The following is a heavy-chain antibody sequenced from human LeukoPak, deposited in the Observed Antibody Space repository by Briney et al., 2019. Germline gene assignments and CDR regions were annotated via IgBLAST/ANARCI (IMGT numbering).Heavy chain of an antibody. CDR3: ARGGAYYDFWSGYSAFDY. Sequence: GGSLRLSCAASGFTFSSYWMHWVRHAPGKGLVWVSRINSDGSSTSYADSVKGRFTISRDNAKNTLYLQMNSLRAEDTAVYYCARGGAYYDFWSGYSAFDYWGQGTLVTVSS. CDR1: GFTFSSYW. D-gene: IGHD3-3*01. V-gene: IGHV3-74*01. CDR2: INSDGSST. J-gene: IGHJ4*02.